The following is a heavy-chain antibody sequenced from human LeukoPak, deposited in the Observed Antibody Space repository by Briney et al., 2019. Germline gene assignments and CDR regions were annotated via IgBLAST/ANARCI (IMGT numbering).Heavy chain of an antibody. CDR3: ARAVGSGSFQTYYYYMDV. CDR1: GGTISSYY. CDR2: IYTSGST. D-gene: IGHD3-10*01. Sequence: SETLSLTCTVSGGTISSYYWSWIRQPAGKGLEWIGRIYTSGSTNYNPSLKSRVTMSVDTSKNQFSLKLSSVTAADTAVYYCARAVGSGSFQTYYYYMDVWGKGTTVTISS. V-gene: IGHV4-4*07. J-gene: IGHJ6*03.